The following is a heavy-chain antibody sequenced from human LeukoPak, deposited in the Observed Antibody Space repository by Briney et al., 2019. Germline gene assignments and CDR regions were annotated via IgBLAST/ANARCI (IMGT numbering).Heavy chain of an antibody. D-gene: IGHD2-15*01. CDR2: NNGDGSTT. J-gene: IGHJ5*02. V-gene: IGHV3-74*01. CDR1: GFSLSGYW. CDR3: ARDPRNVGLAP. Sequence: GGSLRLSCVASGFSLSGYWMYWVRQAPGKGLMYISRNNGDGSTTNYADVVKGRFTMSRDNVKNTLYLQMDSLRVEDTAVYYCARDPRNVGLAPWGQGTLVTVSS.